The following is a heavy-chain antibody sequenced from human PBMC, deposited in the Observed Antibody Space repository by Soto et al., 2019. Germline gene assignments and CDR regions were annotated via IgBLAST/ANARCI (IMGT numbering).Heavy chain of an antibody. J-gene: IGHJ5*02. CDR1: GYTFTSYD. CDR2: MSTSNGNT. V-gene: IGHV1-18*01. Sequence: QVQLVQPGAEVKKPGASVKVSCKASGYTFTSYDISWVRQAPGQGLEWMGWMSTSNGNTNYAQKLQGRVTMTTDTSTSTANMELRSLRPDDTAVYFCARDRNWVDPWGQGTLVTVS. CDR3: ARDRNWVDP.